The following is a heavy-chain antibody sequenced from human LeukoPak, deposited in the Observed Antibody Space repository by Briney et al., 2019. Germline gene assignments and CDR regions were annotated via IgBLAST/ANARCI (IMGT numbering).Heavy chain of an antibody. D-gene: IGHD3-22*01. CDR2: IYHSGNT. CDR1: GYPISCVQD. V-gene: IGHV4-38-2*01. J-gene: IGHJ4*02. CDR3: ARFYYDSRGYSDY. Sequence: NPSDPLSLPCSLSGYPISCVQDWGWIRHPPGKGLEWIGSIYHSGNTYYTPSLKSRVTISVDTSKHPFSLTLSSVTAADTAVYYCARFYYDSRGYSDYWGQGTLVTVSS.